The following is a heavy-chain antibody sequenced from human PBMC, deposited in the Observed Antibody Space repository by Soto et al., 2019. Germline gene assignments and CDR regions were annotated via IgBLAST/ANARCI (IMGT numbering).Heavy chain of an antibody. CDR2: ISYDGSLE. V-gene: IGHV3-30-3*01. Sequence: TGGSLRLSCAASGFTFSTSSMHWVRQAPGKGLQWMAFISYDGSLENYADSVKGRFTISRDKFENTLYLQMNSLRPEDTAVYFCARGYYGMDVWGQGTTVTVSS. CDR3: ARGYYGMDV. CDR1: GFTFSTSS. J-gene: IGHJ6*02.